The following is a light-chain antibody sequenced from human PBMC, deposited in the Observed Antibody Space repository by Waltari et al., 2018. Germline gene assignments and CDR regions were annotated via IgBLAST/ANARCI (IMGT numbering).Light chain of an antibody. J-gene: IGLJ3*02. CDR1: SSDLGAYDT. CDR2: DVA. Sequence: QSALTQPASVSGSPGPSITISCTGTSSDLGAYDTVFCHQQPPGTAPKLMIYDVATRPSGVSNRFSGSKSGYTASLTISGLQAEDEADYHCSAYRGSFTLVFGGGTKVTVL. CDR3: SAYRGSFTLV. V-gene: IGLV2-14*03.